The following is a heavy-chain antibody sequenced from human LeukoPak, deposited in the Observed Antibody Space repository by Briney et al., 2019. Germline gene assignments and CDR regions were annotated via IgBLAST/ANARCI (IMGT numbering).Heavy chain of an antibody. CDR3: ARDLYYYDSSGYSALDY. D-gene: IGHD3-22*01. J-gene: IGHJ4*02. Sequence: GGSLRLSCAASGFTFSSYSMNWVRQAPGKGLEWVSSISSSSSYIYYADSVKGRFTISRDNAKNSLYLQMNSLRAEDTAVYYCARDLYYYDSSGYSALDYWGQGTLVTVSS. CDR2: ISSSSSYI. V-gene: IGHV3-21*01. CDR1: GFTFSSYS.